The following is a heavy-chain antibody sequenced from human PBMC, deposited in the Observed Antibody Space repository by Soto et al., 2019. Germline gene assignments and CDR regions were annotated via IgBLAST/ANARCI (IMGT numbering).Heavy chain of an antibody. CDR2: IYYNGNT. CDR1: GGSISSGGYY. J-gene: IGHJ4*02. CDR3: ARGPYYYDSSGYYGPYYFDY. Sequence: PSETLSLTCTVSGGSISSGGYYWSWIRQHPGKGLEWIGYIYYNGNTYYNPSLKSRITISVDTSKNQFSLKLSSVTAADTAVYYCARGPYYYDSSGYYGPYYFDYWGQGTLVTVS. V-gene: IGHV4-31*03. D-gene: IGHD3-22*01.